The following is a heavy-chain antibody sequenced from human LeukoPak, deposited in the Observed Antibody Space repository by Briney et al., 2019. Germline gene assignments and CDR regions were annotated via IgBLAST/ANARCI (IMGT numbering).Heavy chain of an antibody. CDR3: ARSKGGYYDSSGYEPLDY. Sequence: SVKVSCKASGYTFTSYAISWVRQAPGQGLEWMGGIIPIFGTANYAQKFQGRVTITADESTSTAYMELSSLRSEDTAVYYCARSKGGYYDSSGYEPLDYWGQGTLVTVSS. D-gene: IGHD3-22*01. V-gene: IGHV1-69*13. CDR1: GYTFTSYA. J-gene: IGHJ4*02. CDR2: IIPIFGTA.